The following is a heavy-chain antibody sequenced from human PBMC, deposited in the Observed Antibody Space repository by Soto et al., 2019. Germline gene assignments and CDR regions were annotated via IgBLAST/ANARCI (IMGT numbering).Heavy chain of an antibody. V-gene: IGHV5-51*01. J-gene: IGHJ6*02. D-gene: IGHD6-13*01. CDR2: IYPSDSDT. Sequence: GESLKISCQGSGYTFTIYWIAWVRQMPGKGLEWMGIIYPSDSDTRYSPSFQGQVTISADKSISTAYLQWSSLKASDTAMYYCARTSAAGKYYYGMDVWGQGTTVTVSS. CDR1: GYTFTIYW. CDR3: ARTSAAGKYYYGMDV.